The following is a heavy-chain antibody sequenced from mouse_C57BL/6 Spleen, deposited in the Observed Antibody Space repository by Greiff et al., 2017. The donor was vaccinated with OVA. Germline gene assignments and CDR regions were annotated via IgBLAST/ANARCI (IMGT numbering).Heavy chain of an antibody. Sequence: EVKLMESGPGLVKPSQSLSLTCSVTGYSITSGYYWNWIRQFPGNKLEWMGYISYDGSNNYNPSLKNRISITRDTSKNQFFLKLNSVTTEDTATYYCARDYYGSSSTDVWGTGTTVTVSS. D-gene: IGHD1-1*01. CDR1: GYSITSGYY. V-gene: IGHV3-6*01. CDR2: ISYDGSN. CDR3: ARDYYGSSSTDV. J-gene: IGHJ1*03.